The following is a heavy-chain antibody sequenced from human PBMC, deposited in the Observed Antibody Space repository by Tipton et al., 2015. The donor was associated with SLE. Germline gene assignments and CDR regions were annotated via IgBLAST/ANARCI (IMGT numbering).Heavy chain of an antibody. D-gene: IGHD6-19*01. CDR2: IYTSGST. CDR3: ARGYSSGWYRNAFDI. Sequence: TLSLTCTVSGGSISSGSYYWSWIRQPAGKGLEWIGYIYTSGSTYYNPSLKSRVTISVDTSKNQFSLKLSSVTAADTAVYYCARGYSSGWYRNAFDIWGQGTMVTVSS. J-gene: IGHJ3*02. V-gene: IGHV4-61*09. CDR1: GGSISSGSYY.